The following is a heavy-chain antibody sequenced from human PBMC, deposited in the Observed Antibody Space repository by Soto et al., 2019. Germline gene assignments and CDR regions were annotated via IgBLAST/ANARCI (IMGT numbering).Heavy chain of an antibody. Sequence: QVQLVESGGGVVQPGRSLRLSCAASGFTFSSYGMHWVRQAPGKGLEWVAVISHDGSNKYYADSVKGRFTISRENSKNTLYLQMNSLRAEDTAVFYCAKDRGMITVGGVILPPRYDYWGQGTLVTVSS. V-gene: IGHV3-30*18. D-gene: IGHD3-16*02. CDR1: GFTFSSYG. CDR3: AKDRGMITVGGVILPPRYDY. J-gene: IGHJ4*02. CDR2: ISHDGSNK.